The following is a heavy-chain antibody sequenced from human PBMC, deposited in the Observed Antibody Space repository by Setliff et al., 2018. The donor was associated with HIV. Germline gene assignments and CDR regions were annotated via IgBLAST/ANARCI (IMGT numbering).Heavy chain of an antibody. CDR1: GFTFSNYN. V-gene: IGHV3-21*01. Sequence: GGSLRLSCAASGFTFSNYNMHWVRQATGKGLEWVSSITSTSSFIYYADSVKGRFTVSRDNAKNSLFLQMNSLRAEDTAVYCCARGVNSDETRGPLWGGQGTLVTVSS. CDR3: ARGVNSDETRGPLW. D-gene: IGHD2-21*01. CDR2: ITSTSSFI. J-gene: IGHJ4*02.